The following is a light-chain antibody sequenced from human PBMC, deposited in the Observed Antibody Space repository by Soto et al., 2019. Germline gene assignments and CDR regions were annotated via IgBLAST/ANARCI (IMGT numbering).Light chain of an antibody. CDR2: GAS. CDR1: QSVSSSY. Sequence: EIVLMQSPGTLSLSPGERATLSCRASQSVSSSYLAWYQQKPGQAPRLLIYGASSRATGIPDRFSGSGSGTDFTLTINRLEPEDFAVYYCQQYGSSITFGQGTRLEIK. J-gene: IGKJ5*01. V-gene: IGKV3-20*01. CDR3: QQYGSSIT.